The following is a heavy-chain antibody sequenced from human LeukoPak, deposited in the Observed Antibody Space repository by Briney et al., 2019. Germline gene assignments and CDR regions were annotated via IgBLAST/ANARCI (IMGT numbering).Heavy chain of an antibody. CDR1: GFTFSNYW. CDR2: INSDGSST. J-gene: IGHJ6*03. D-gene: IGHD2-8*01. CDR3: AKDGDIVLMVYAIPFFMDV. Sequence: PGGSLRLSCAASGFTFSNYWMNWVRQAPGKGLVWVSRINSDGSSTSYADSVKGRFTISRDSAKNTLYLQMNSLRAEDTAVYYCAKDGDIVLMVYAIPFFMDVWGKGTTVTVSS. V-gene: IGHV3-74*01.